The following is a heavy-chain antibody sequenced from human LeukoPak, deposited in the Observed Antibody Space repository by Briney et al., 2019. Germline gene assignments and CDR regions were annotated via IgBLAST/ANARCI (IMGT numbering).Heavy chain of an antibody. CDR1: GGSISSSSYY. Sequence: SETLSLTCTVSGGSISSSSYYWGWIRQPPGKGLEWIGSIYYSGSTYYNLSLTSRVTISVDTSKNQFSLKLSSVTAADTAVYYCASIRGVNLDYWGQGTLVTVSS. CDR2: IYYSGST. V-gene: IGHV4-39*01. CDR3: ASIRGVNLDY. D-gene: IGHD3-10*01. J-gene: IGHJ4*02.